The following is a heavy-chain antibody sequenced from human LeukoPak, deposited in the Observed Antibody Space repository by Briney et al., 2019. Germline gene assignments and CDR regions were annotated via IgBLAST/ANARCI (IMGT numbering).Heavy chain of an antibody. CDR2: TYYRSKWYN. J-gene: IGHJ6*02. V-gene: IGHV6-1*01. D-gene: IGHD6-13*01. CDR3: ARDRIAAAGYYYYGMDV. CDR1: GDSVSSNSAA. Sequence: SQTLSLTCAISGDSVSSNSAAWNWIRQSPSRGLEWLGRTYYRSKWYNDYAVSVRSRITINPDTSKNQFSLQLNSVTPEDTAVYYCARDRIAAAGYYYYGMDVWGQGTTVTVSS.